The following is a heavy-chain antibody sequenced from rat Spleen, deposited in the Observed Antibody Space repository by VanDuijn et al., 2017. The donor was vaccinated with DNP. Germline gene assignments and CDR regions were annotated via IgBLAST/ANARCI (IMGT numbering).Heavy chain of an antibody. CDR2: ISPDGDRT. CDR3: AKDAFDY. J-gene: IGHJ2*01. CDR1: GFTFGNYD. V-gene: IGHV5S23*01. Sequence: EVQLVESGENLVRPGGSLKLSCAVSGFTFGNYDMAWVRQAPTKGLEWVALISPDGDRTYYRDSVKGRFTISRDNGKRTLYLQMERLRSEDTATYYCAKDAFDYWGQGVMVTVSS.